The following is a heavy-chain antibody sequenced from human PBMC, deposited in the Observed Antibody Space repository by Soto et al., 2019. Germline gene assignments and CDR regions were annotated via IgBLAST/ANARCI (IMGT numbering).Heavy chain of an antibody. V-gene: IGHV3-21*01. J-gene: IGHJ4*02. D-gene: IGHD5-12*01. CDR3: AREGDGYNSFDY. CDR2: ISSSSSYI. CDR1: GFTFSSYS. Sequence: EVQLVESGGGLVKPGGSLRLSCAASGFTFSSYSMNWVRQAPGKGLEWVSSISSSSSYIYYADSVKGRFTISRDNAKNSLYLQMNNLRAEDTAVYYCAREGDGYNSFDYWGQGTLVTVSS.